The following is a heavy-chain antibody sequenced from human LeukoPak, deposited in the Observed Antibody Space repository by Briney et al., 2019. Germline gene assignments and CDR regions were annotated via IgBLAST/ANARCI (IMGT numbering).Heavy chain of an antibody. V-gene: IGHV4-39*01. CDR2: IYYSGST. CDR3: ARRSGGAYDY. CDR1: GGSISGSSYY. D-gene: IGHD3-16*01. Sequence: SETLSLTCTVSGGSISGSSYYWGWIRQPPGKGLEWIGSIYYSGSTYYNPSLKSRVTISLDMSKNQFSLNLSPATAADTAVYYCARRSGGAYDYWGQGTLITVSS. J-gene: IGHJ4*02.